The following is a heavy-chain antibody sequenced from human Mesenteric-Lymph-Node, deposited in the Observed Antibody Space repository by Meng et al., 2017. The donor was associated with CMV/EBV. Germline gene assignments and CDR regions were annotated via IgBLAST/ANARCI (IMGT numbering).Heavy chain of an antibody. J-gene: IGHJ3*02. V-gene: IGHV3-30-3*01. Sequence: GESLKISCAASGFIFSDYAVHWVRQAPGKGLEWVAVISYDGSNKFYTDSVKGRFTISRDNSESTLSLQMNSLRTEDTALYYCARASGDYSPLDAFDIWGQGTMVTVSS. D-gene: IGHD4-11*01. CDR1: GFIFSDYA. CDR3: ARASGDYSPLDAFDI. CDR2: ISYDGSNK.